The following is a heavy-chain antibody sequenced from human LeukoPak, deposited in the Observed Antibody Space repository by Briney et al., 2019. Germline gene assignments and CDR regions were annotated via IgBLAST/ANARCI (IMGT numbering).Heavy chain of an antibody. CDR2: INHSGST. CDR3: ASPDDYGWGSYSYKEGTLVY. D-gene: IGHD3-16*02. V-gene: IGHV4-34*01. J-gene: IGHJ4*02. CDR1: GGSFSGYY. Sequence: SETLSLTCAVYGGSFSGYYWSWIRQPPGQGLEWIGEINHSGSTNYNPSLKSRVTISVDTSKNHFSLKLSSVTAADTAVYYCASPDDYGWGSYSYKEGTLVYWGQGTPVTVSS.